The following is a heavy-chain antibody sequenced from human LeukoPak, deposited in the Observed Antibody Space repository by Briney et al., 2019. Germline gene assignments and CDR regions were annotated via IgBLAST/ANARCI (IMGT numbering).Heavy chain of an antibody. V-gene: IGHV4-4*07. CDR1: GGSISSYY. CDR3: ARENDSSGYYLDYFDY. CDR2: IYTSGST. Sequence: SETLSLTCTVSGGSISSYYWSWIRQPAGKGLEWIGRIYTSGSTNYNPSLKSRVTVSVDTSKNQFSLKLSSVTAADTAVYYCARENDSSGYYLDYFDYWGQGTLVTVSS. J-gene: IGHJ4*02. D-gene: IGHD3-22*01.